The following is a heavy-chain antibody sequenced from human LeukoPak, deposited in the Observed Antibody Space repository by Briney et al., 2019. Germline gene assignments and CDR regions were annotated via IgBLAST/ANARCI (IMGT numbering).Heavy chain of an antibody. Sequence: PSETLSITCTVSGGSISSSSYYWGWIRQSPGKGLEWIGSIYYSGSTYYNPSLKSRVTISVDTSKNQFSLKLSSVTAADTAVYYCARDQRYSSSGAYWGQGTLVTVSS. CDR2: IYYSGST. CDR1: GGSISSSSYY. V-gene: IGHV4-39*07. CDR3: ARDQRYSSSGAY. J-gene: IGHJ4*02. D-gene: IGHD6-13*01.